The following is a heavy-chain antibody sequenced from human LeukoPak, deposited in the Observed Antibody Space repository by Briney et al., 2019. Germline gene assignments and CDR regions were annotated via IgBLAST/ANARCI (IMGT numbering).Heavy chain of an antibody. CDR3: ASTVGWLQFGLAIYH. D-gene: IGHD5-24*01. V-gene: IGHV1-18*01. Sequence: GASVKVSCKASGYTFTSYGISWVRQAPGQGLEWMGWISAYNGNTNYAQKLQGRVTMTTDTSTSTAYMELRSLRSDDTAVYYCASTVGWLQFGLAIYHWGQGTLVTVSS. J-gene: IGHJ5*02. CDR1: GYTFTSYG. CDR2: ISAYNGNT.